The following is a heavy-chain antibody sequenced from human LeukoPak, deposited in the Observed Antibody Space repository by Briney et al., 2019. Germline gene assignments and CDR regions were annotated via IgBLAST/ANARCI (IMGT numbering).Heavy chain of an antibody. CDR1: GFTFSSYA. J-gene: IGHJ4*01. CDR3: ARERSLNTASLGY. Sequence: GGSLRLSCAASGFTFSSYAMTWVRQAPGRGLEWVSAISGNGGTTYYADSVKGRFTISRDNSNNTLYLQMYSLRAEDTALYYCARERSLNTASLGYWGHGTLVTVSS. D-gene: IGHD5-18*01. V-gene: IGHV3-23*01. CDR2: ISGNGGTT.